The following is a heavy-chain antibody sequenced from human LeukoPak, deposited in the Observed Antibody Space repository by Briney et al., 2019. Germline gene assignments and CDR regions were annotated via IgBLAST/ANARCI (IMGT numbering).Heavy chain of an antibody. Sequence: PGGSPRLSRAASVFTPSVYTMHSGRHAPRRGLEYVSAISISGGGSYYANSVKGRFTISRDNSKSTLYLQMGSLRPEDTAVYYCARGRRVYCSSATCYGGFDYWGQGTLVTVSS. D-gene: IGHD2-2*01. J-gene: IGHJ4*02. CDR2: ISISGGGS. CDR3: ARGRRVYCSSATCYGGFDY. CDR1: VFTPSVYT. V-gene: IGHV3-64*01.